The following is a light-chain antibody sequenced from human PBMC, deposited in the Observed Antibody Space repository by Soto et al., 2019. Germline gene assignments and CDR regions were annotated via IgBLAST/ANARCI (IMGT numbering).Light chain of an antibody. V-gene: IGKV3-11*01. CDR1: QSVRSY. CDR2: DAS. Sequence: EIVLTQSPATLSLSPGERATLSCRASQSVRSYLAWYQHKPGQAPRLLISDASNRATGIPARFSGSGSGTDFTLTISSLEPEYFAVYYCQQRSNWPVFTFGQGTKLEIK. J-gene: IGKJ2*01. CDR3: QQRSNWPVFT.